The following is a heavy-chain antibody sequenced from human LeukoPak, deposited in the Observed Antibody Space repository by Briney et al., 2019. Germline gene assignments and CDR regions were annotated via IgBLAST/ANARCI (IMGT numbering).Heavy chain of an antibody. CDR1: GFTFDDYG. CDR3: ARVRKATQRADFDY. Sequence: GGSLRLSCAASGFTFDDYGMSWVRHAPGKGLEWVSSISSSSSYIYYADSVKGRFTISRDNAKNSQYLQMNSLRAEDTAVYYCARVRKATQRADFDYWGQGTLVTVSS. D-gene: IGHD5-12*01. J-gene: IGHJ4*02. V-gene: IGHV3-21*01. CDR2: ISSSSSYI.